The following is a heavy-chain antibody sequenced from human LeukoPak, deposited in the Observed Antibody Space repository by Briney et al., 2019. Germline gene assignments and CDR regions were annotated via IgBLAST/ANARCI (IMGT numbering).Heavy chain of an antibody. D-gene: IGHD2-15*01. CDR2: INHSGST. Sequence: GSLRLSCAASGFTFSSYAMSWIRQPPGKGLEWIGEINHSGSTNYNPSLKSRVTISVDTSKNQFSLKLSSVTAADTAVYYCARRYCSGGSCYTVDYWGQGTLVTVSS. CDR3: ARRYCSGGSCYTVDY. J-gene: IGHJ4*02. V-gene: IGHV4-34*01. CDR1: GFTFSSYA.